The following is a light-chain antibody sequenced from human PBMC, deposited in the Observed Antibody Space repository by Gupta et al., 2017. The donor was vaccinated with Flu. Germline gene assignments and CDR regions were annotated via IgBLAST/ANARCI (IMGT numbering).Light chain of an antibody. J-gene: IGLJ2*01. CDR3: QSYEV. CDR1: SDSIANNY. V-gene: IGLV6-57*01. CDR2: EDN. Sequence: SPRKTVTISCTRSSDSIANNYVHWYQQRPGTSPINVIYEDNQRPSGVPDRFSGSIDRSSNSASLTISGLKTEDEADYYCQSYEVFGGGTKLTVL.